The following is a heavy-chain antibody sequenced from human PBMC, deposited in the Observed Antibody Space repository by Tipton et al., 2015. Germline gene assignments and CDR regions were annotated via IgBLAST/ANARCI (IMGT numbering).Heavy chain of an antibody. Sequence: TLSLTCDVSGYSITNNFFWGWIRQPPGKELQWIGYIQYSGGTNYNPSLESRVSMSVDTSKTQFSLEMRSVTATDTAVYYCARSNYDLLTGYSRSFDYWGRGTLVTVSS. D-gene: IGHD3-9*01. CDR2: IQYSGGT. CDR1: GYSITNNFF. J-gene: IGHJ4*02. CDR3: ARSNYDLLTGYSRSFDY. V-gene: IGHV4-28*06.